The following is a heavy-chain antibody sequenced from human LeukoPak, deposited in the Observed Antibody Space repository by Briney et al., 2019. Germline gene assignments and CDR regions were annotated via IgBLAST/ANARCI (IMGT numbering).Heavy chain of an antibody. CDR2: ISWNSGSI. J-gene: IGHJ4*02. D-gene: IGHD1-26*01. V-gene: IGHV3-9*01. CDR3: AKDSGSYFGGNFDY. Sequence: GGSLRLSCAASGFTFDDYAMHWVRQAPGKGLEWVSGISWNSGSIGYADSVKGRFTISRDNAKNSLYLQMNSLRAEDTALYYCAKDSGSYFGGNFDYWGQGTLVTVSS. CDR1: GFTFDDYA.